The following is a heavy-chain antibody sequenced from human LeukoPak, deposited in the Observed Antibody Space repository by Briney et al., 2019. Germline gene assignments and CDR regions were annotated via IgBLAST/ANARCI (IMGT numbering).Heavy chain of an antibody. CDR1: GFTFSNYD. CDR2: IYAAGDT. Sequence: PGGSLRLSCAAAGFTFSNYDMHWVRQPSGRGLEWVSAIYAAGDTNYPDSVKGRIAISRENAKNSLYLQMNSLRVGDTAVYYCARRAYGDYGRWYYDLWGRGTLVTVSS. CDR3: ARRAYGDYGRWYYDL. D-gene: IGHD4-17*01. V-gene: IGHV3-13*01. J-gene: IGHJ2*01.